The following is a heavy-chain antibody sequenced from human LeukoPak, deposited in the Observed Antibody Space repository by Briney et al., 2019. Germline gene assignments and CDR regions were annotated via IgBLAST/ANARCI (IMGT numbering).Heavy chain of an antibody. CDR3: ARDGQQLAPYAMDV. CDR1: GFRFGSHA. CDR2: IWYDGSNK. J-gene: IGHJ6*02. D-gene: IGHD6-13*01. V-gene: IGHV3-33*01. Sequence: RGGSVRLSCAASGFRFGSHAVHWVRQAPGKGLEWLAQIWYDGSNKYYVDSVKGRFTTSRDNSKNTVYLQMNSLRAEDTAVYFCARDGQQLAPYAMDVWGQGTTVTVSS.